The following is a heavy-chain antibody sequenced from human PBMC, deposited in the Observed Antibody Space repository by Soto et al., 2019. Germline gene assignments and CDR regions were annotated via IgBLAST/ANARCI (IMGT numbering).Heavy chain of an antibody. CDR1: VFTFISYG. V-gene: IGHV3-33*01. CDR3: ARGCTNGVCSNYYYYGMDV. J-gene: IGHJ6*02. CDR2: IWYDGSNK. D-gene: IGHD2-8*01. Sequence: GGSLRLSCASSVFTFISYGMHWVRQAPGKGLEWVAVIWYDGSNKYYADSVKGRFTISRDNSKNTLYLQMNSLRAEDTAVYYCARGCTNGVCSNYYYYGMDVWGQGTTVTVSS.